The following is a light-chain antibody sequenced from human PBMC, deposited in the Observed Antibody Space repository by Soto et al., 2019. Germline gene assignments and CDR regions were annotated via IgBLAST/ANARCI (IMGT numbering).Light chain of an antibody. V-gene: IGLV2-14*01. CDR2: DVS. J-gene: IGLJ1*01. CDR3: SSYTSSSTQV. Sequence: QTPLTQPPSLSGSPGQSTTISCTGTNSYVGGYNYVSWYQQHSGKAPKLMIYDVSNRPSGVSNRFSGSKSGNTASLTISGLQAEDEADYYCSSYTSSSTQVFGTGTKVTVL. CDR1: NSYVGGYNY.